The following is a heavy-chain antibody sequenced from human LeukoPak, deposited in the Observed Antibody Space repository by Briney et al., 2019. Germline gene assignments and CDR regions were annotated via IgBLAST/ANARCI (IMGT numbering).Heavy chain of an antibody. Sequence: SETLSLTCTVSGGSISSYYWSWIRQPPGKGLEWIGYIYYSGSTNYNPSLKSRVTISVDTSKNQFSLKLSSVTAADTDVYYCAREGCSSTSCYPGEKNWFDPWGQGTLVTVSS. D-gene: IGHD2-2*01. V-gene: IGHV4-59*01. CDR3: AREGCSSTSCYPGEKNWFDP. J-gene: IGHJ5*02. CDR2: IYYSGST. CDR1: GGSISSYY.